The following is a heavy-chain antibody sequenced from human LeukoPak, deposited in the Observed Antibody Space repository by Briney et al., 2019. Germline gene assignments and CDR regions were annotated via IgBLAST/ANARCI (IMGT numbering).Heavy chain of an antibody. J-gene: IGHJ4*02. Sequence: PGGSLRLSCAASGFTFSSYAMSWVRQAPGKGLEWVSAISGSGGSTYYADSVKGRITISRDNTKNTLYLQMNSLRAENTAVYYGAKGLTGDDDYWGQGTLVTVSS. CDR3: AKGLTGDDDY. V-gene: IGHV3-23*01. D-gene: IGHD7-27*01. CDR1: GFTFSSYA. CDR2: ISGSGGST.